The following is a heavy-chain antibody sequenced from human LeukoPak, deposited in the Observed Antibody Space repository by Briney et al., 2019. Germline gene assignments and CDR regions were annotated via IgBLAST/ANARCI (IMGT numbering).Heavy chain of an antibody. CDR3: VPRWLFDDSFDY. CDR2: ISGSGGSI. CDR1: GFTFNSYA. D-gene: IGHD3-22*01. V-gene: IGHV3-23*01. Sequence: PGGSLRLSCAASGFTFNSYAMSWVRQAPGKGLEWVSSISGSGGSISYADSVKGRFTISRDNSKNTLYLQMNSLRAEDTAVYYCVPRWLFDDSFDYWGQGTLVTVSS. J-gene: IGHJ4*02.